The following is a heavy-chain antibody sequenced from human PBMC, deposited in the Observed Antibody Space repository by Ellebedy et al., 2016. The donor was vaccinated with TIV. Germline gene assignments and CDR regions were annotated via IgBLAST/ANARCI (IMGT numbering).Heavy chain of an antibody. CDR1: GGSINNYY. V-gene: IGHV4-4*09. J-gene: IGHJ4*02. CDR3: ARLPPGDIFGYFDY. D-gene: IGHD3-3*02. CDR2: SGGRS. Sequence: MPSETLSLTCTVSGGSINNYYWTWFRQPPGKGLEWIGYSGGRSNFNPSLRIRVTISIDTSKNQFSLDLHSVTAADTAVYYCARLPPGDIFGYFDYWGQGILVTVSS.